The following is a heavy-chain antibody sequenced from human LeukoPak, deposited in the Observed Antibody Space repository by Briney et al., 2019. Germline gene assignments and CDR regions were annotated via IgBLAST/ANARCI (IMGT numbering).Heavy chain of an antibody. CDR2: IYYSGST. Sequence: SETLSLTCTVSGGSISSYYWSWIRQPPGKGLEWIGYIYYSGSTNYNPSLKSRVTISVDTSKNQFSLKLSSVTAADTAVYYCARFRYYDSSGYPDCWGQGTLVTVSS. CDR3: ARFRYYDSSGYPDC. J-gene: IGHJ4*02. V-gene: IGHV4-59*01. D-gene: IGHD3-22*01. CDR1: GGSISSYY.